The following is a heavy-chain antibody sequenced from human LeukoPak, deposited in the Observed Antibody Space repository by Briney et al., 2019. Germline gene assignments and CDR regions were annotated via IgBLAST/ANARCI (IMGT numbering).Heavy chain of an antibody. CDR3: ATGYYDSSGYFYLLAFDI. V-gene: IGHV1-24*01. J-gene: IGHJ3*02. D-gene: IGHD3-22*01. Sequence: GASVKASCKVSGYTLTELSMHWVRQAPGKGLEWMGGFDPEDGETIYAQKFQGRVTMTEDTSTDTAYMELSSLTSEDTAVYYCATGYYDSSGYFYLLAFDIWGQGTMVTVSS. CDR1: GYTLTELS. CDR2: FDPEDGET.